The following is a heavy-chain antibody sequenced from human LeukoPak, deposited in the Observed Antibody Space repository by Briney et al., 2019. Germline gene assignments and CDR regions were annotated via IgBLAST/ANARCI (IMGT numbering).Heavy chain of an antibody. CDR2: VDPRDSNT. D-gene: IGHD6-19*01. Sequence: GESLRISCKGSGYSFTSYWISWVRQMPGKGLEWMGRVDPRDSNTKYSPAFQGHVTFSADKSISTVFLQWSGLEASDTAIYYCARGGWLDDYWGQGTLVTVSS. CDR1: GYSFTSYW. CDR3: ARGGWLDDY. V-gene: IGHV5-10-1*01. J-gene: IGHJ4*02.